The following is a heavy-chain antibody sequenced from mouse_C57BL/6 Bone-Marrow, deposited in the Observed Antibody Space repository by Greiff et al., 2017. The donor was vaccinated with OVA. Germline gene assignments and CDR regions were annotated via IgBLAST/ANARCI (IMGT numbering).Heavy chain of an antibody. CDR1: GFTFSDYY. D-gene: IGHD1-1*01. CDR2: ISNGGGST. CDR3: ARHKYGSSYWYFDV. J-gene: IGHJ1*03. V-gene: IGHV5-12*01. Sequence: EVQLVESGGGLVQPGGSLKLSCAASGFTFSDYYMYWVRQTPEKRLEWVAYISNGGGSTYYPDTVKGRFTISRDNAKNTLYLQMSRLKSEDTAMYYCARHKYGSSYWYFDVWGTGTTVTVSS.